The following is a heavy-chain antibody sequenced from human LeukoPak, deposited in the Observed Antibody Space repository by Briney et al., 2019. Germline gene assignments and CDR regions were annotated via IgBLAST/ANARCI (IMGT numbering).Heavy chain of an antibody. CDR3: ARDGGYSYGYVDFDY. V-gene: IGHV4-61*02. J-gene: IGHJ4*02. D-gene: IGHD5-18*01. CDR2: IYTSEST. CDR1: GGSISSGSYY. Sequence: PSQTLSLTCTVSGGSISSGSYYWSWIRHPAGKGLEWIGRIYTSESTNYNPSLKTRVTISVATSKNQFSLKLSSVTAADTAVYYCARDGGYSYGYVDFDYWGQGTLVTVSS.